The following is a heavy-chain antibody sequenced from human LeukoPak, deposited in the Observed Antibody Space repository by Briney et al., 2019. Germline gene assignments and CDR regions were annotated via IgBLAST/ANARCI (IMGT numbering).Heavy chain of an antibody. CDR2: IWYDGSNK. CDR3: ARGGGGRLVGYYFDY. Sequence: GGSLRLSCAASGFTFSSYGMHWVRQAPGKGLEWVAVIWYDGSNKYYADSVKGRFTISRDNSKNTLYLQMNSLRAEDTAVYYCARGGGGRLVGYYFDYWGQGTLVTVSS. CDR1: GFTFSSYG. D-gene: IGHD6-6*01. J-gene: IGHJ4*02. V-gene: IGHV3-33*01.